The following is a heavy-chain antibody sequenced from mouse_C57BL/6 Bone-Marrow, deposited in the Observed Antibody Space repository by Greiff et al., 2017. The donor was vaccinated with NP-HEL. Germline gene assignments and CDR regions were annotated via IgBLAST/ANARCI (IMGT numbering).Heavy chain of an antibody. V-gene: IGHV14-4*01. D-gene: IGHD1-1*01. J-gene: IGHJ4*01. CDR1: GFNIKDDY. Sequence: EVQLQQSGAELVRPGASVKLSCTASGFNIKDDYMHWVKQRPEQGLEWIGWIDPENGDTEYASKFQGKATITADTSSNTAYLQLSSLTSEDTAVDYCTTTVVDYYAMDYWGQGTSVTVSS. CDR3: TTTVVDYYAMDY. CDR2: IDPENGDT.